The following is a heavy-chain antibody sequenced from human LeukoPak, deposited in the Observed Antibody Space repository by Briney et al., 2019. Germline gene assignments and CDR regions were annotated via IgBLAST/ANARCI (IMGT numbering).Heavy chain of an antibody. Sequence: GGSLRLSCAASGFTFSDHYMDWVRQAPGKGLEWVSAISGSGGSTYYADSVKGRFTISRDNSKNTLYLQMNSLRAEDTAVYYCAKDNYYYYYYMDVWGKGTTVTVSS. J-gene: IGHJ6*03. CDR3: AKDNYYYYYYMDV. CDR2: ISGSGGST. CDR1: GFTFSDHY. V-gene: IGHV3-23*01.